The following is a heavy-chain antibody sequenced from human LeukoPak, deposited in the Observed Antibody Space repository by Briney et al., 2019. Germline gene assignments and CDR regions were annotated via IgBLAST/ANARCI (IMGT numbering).Heavy chain of an antibody. V-gene: IGHV1-69*05. Sequence: AASVKVSCKASGRTFSSYAISWVRQAPGQGLEWMGRIIPIFGTANYAQKFQGRVTITTDGSTSTAYMELSSLRSEDTAVYYCASRANYGDYGLDYWGQGTLVTVSS. J-gene: IGHJ4*02. CDR3: ASRANYGDYGLDY. D-gene: IGHD4-17*01. CDR1: GRTFSSYA. CDR2: IIPIFGTA.